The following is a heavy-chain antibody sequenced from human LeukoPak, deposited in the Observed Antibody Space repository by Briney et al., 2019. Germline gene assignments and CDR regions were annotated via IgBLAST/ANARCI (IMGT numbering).Heavy chain of an antibody. CDR2: INHSGST. J-gene: IGHJ4*02. CDR1: GGSFSGYY. D-gene: IGHD6-13*01. V-gene: IGHV4-34*01. CDR3: VREGYSSSWTPFDY. Sequence: SETLSLTCAVYGGSFSGYYWSWIRQPPGKGLEWIGEINHSGSTNYNPSLKSRVTISVDTSKNQFSLKLSSVTAADTAVYYCVREGYSSSWTPFDYWGQGTLVTVSS.